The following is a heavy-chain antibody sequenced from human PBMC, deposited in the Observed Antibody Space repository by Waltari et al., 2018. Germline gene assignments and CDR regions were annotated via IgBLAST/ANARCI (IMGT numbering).Heavy chain of an antibody. CDR2: IYTRGST. CDR1: GGSIRSGSSY. CDR3: AREGCTTTSCYTGWFDP. Sequence: QVQLQESGPGLVKPSQTLSLTCTVSGGSIRSGSSYWTWLRQPAGKGLEWIGRIYTRGSTNYNRSLKSRVTISVDTSKNQVSLKLSSVTAADTAVYYCAREGCTTTSCYTGWFDPWGQGTLVTVSS. V-gene: IGHV4-61*02. D-gene: IGHD2-2*02. J-gene: IGHJ5*02.